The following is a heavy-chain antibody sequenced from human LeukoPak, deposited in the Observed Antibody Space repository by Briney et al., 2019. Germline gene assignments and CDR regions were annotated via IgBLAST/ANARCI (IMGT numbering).Heavy chain of an antibody. CDR1: GGSISSSSYY. CDR2: IYYSGST. D-gene: IGHD2-2*01. Sequence: SETLSLTCTVSGGSISSSSYYWGWIRQPPGKGLEWIGSIYYSGSTYYNLSLKSRVTISVDTSKNQFSLKLSSVTAADTAVYYCARDAGSVTAGPTFFDYWGQGTLVTVSS. CDR3: ARDAGSVTAGPTFFDY. J-gene: IGHJ4*02. V-gene: IGHV4-39*02.